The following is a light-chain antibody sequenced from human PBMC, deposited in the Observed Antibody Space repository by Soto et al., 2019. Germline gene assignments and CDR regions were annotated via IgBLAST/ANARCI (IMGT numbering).Light chain of an antibody. CDR2: EVS. CDR1: SSDVGGYNY. Sequence: QSALTQPPSASGSPGQSVTISCTGTSSDVGGYNYVSWYQQHPGKAPNLMIYEVSKRPSGVPDRFSCSKSGNTASLTVSRLQAEDEADYYCYSYASINNWVFGGGTKLTVL. V-gene: IGLV2-8*01. CDR3: YSYASINNWV. J-gene: IGLJ3*02.